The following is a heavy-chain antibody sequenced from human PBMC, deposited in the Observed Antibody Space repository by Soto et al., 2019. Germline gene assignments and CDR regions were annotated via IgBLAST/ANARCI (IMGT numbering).Heavy chain of an antibody. D-gene: IGHD3-3*01. Sequence: ASVKVSCKASGFTFSTYGISWVRQAPGQGLEWMGWISVYNGNTNYVQKLQGRVIMTKDTSTSTAYMELRTLRTEDTAVYYCARDRLPFLTLGSYGMDVWGQGTTVTVSS. CDR2: ISVYNGNT. CDR1: GFTFSTYG. CDR3: ARDRLPFLTLGSYGMDV. J-gene: IGHJ6*02. V-gene: IGHV1-18*04.